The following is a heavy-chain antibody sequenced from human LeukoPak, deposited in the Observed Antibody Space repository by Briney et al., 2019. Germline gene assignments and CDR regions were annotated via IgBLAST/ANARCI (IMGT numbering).Heavy chain of an antibody. CDR1: GFTFSEYY. J-gene: IGHJ6*03. Sequence: GGSLRLSCVASGFTFSEYYMSWIRQAPGKGLEWISYISTSGGTIYYADSVKGRFTISRDNAKNSLYLQMNSLRADDTAVYYCARDPYRWSGRGYMDVWGKGTTVTVSS. CDR2: ISTSGGTI. D-gene: IGHD3-3*01. CDR3: ARDPYRWSGRGYMDV. V-gene: IGHV3-11*04.